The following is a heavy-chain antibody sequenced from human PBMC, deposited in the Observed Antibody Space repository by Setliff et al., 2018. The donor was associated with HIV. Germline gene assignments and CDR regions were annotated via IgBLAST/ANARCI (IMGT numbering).Heavy chain of an antibody. CDR2: INPHTGVT. CDR3: ARDLLDGFEEWFSTLDDGMDV. J-gene: IGHJ6*02. D-gene: IGHD3-3*01. V-gene: IGHV1-2*02. CDR1: GYIFIRYY. Sequence: ASVKVSCKTSGYIFIRYYIFWVRQAPGQGLEWMGNINPHTGVTKYAEKFQGRVTMTRDTSINTIYMGLSRLRSDDTAVYSCARDLLDGFEEWFSTLDDGMDVWGQGTTVTVSS.